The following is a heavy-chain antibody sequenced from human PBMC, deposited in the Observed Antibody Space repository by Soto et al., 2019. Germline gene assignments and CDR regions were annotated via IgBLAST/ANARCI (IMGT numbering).Heavy chain of an antibody. D-gene: IGHD3-22*01. CDR3: TTGAYDSSGYYSGLGFDY. J-gene: IGHJ4*02. Sequence: PGGSLRLSCAASGFTFSNAWMNWVRQAPGKGLEWVGRIKSKTDGGTTDYAAPVKGRFTISRDDSKNTLYLQMNSLKTEDTAVYYCTTGAYDSSGYYSGLGFDYWGQGTLVTVSS. V-gene: IGHV3-15*07. CDR1: GFTFSNAW. CDR2: IKSKTDGGTT.